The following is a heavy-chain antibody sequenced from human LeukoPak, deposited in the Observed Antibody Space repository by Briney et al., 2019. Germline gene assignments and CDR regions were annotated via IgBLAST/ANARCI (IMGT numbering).Heavy chain of an antibody. J-gene: IGHJ6*02. D-gene: IGHD3-22*01. CDR3: ARDRPLYDSSGYYSDGYYYYGMDV. Sequence: GGSLRLSCAASGFTFSSYWMHWVRQAPGKGLGWVSRSNSDGSSTRYADSVKGRFSISRDNAKNTLYLQMNSLRAEDTAVYYCARDRPLYDSSGYYSDGYYYYGMDVWGQGTTVTVSS. CDR2: SNSDGSST. V-gene: IGHV3-74*01. CDR1: GFTFSSYW.